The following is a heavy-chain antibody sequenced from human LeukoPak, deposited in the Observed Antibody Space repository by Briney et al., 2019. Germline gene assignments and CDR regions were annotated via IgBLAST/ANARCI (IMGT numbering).Heavy chain of an antibody. CDR1: GGSISSYY. V-gene: IGHV4-59*01. CDR2: IYYSGST. D-gene: IGHD5-18*01. J-gene: IGHJ4*02. Sequence: SETLSLTCTASGGSISSYYWSLIRQPPGNRLEWIGYIYYSGSTNYNPSLKSRVTISVDTSKNQFSLKLSSVTAADTAVYYCARGGYSYGLPIYWGQGTLVTVSS. CDR3: ARGGYSYGLPIY.